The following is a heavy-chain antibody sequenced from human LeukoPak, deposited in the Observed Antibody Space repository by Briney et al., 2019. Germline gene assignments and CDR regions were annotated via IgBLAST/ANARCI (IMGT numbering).Heavy chain of an antibody. J-gene: IGHJ5*02. CDR1: GGSFSGFY. CDR3: ARHESYLNWFDP. V-gene: IGHV4-59*08. CDR2: IYHTGTT. Sequence: SETLSLTCTVSGGSFSGFYCSWIRHPPGKRLEWIGYIYHTGTTNYSPSLKSRVTISVDTSKSQCSLKLNSVTAADTAVYHCARHESYLNWFDPWGQGTLVTVSS.